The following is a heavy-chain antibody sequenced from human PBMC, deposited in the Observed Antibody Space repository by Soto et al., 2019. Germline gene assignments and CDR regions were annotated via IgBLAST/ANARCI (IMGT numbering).Heavy chain of an antibody. Sequence: VQLLDSGGGLVQPGGSLRRSWAASGFTFSSYAMTWVRQAPGKGLEWVSAISASGGSPYYADSVKGRFTSSRDNSQSTLYLQMNSLRAEDTAVYYCAKTIMRGSRYWDFDLWGRGTLVTVSS. V-gene: IGHV3-23*01. CDR2: ISASGGSP. CDR3: AKTIMRGSRYWDFDL. D-gene: IGHD5-18*01. CDR1: GFTFSSYA. J-gene: IGHJ2*01.